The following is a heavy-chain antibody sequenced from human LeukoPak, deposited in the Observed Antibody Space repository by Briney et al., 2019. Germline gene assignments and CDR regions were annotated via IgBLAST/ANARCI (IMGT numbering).Heavy chain of an antibody. CDR3: AKDMGYNTGWTRFDY. V-gene: IGHV3-30*02. CDR1: GFTFSSYG. CDR2: IRYDGSNQ. Sequence: QAGGSLRLSCAAAGFTFSSYGMHWVRQAPGKGLEWVAFIRYDGSNQYYADSVKGRFTISRDSSKNTVYLQMNSLRGDDTAVYYCAKDMGYNTGWTRFDYWGQGTLVTVSS. D-gene: IGHD6-19*01. J-gene: IGHJ4*02.